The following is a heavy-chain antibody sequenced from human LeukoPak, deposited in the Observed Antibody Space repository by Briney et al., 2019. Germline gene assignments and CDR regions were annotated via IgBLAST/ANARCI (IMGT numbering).Heavy chain of an antibody. Sequence: ASVKVSCKASGYTFTSYGISWVRQAPGQGLEWMGWISAYNGNTNYAQKLQGRVTMTTDTSTSTAYMELRSLRSDDTAVYYCARDLVVRGVILDWFDPWGQGTLVTVSS. CDR1: GYTFTSYG. J-gene: IGHJ5*02. V-gene: IGHV1-18*01. D-gene: IGHD3-10*01. CDR3: ARDLVVRGVILDWFDP. CDR2: ISAYNGNT.